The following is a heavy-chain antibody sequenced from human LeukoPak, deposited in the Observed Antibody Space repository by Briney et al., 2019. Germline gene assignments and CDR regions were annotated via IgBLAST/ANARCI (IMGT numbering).Heavy chain of an antibody. D-gene: IGHD4-17*01. Sequence: SGGSLRLSCAASGFTFSSYGMHWVRQAPGKGLEWVAVIWYDGSNKYYADSVKGRFTISRDNSKNTLYLQMNSLRAEDTAVYYCAREPNGDYAIDYWGQGTLVTVSS. J-gene: IGHJ4*02. CDR3: AREPNGDYAIDY. V-gene: IGHV3-33*01. CDR1: GFTFSSYG. CDR2: IWYDGSNK.